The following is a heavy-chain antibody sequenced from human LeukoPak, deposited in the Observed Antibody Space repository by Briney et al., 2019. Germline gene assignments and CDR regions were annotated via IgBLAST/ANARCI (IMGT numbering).Heavy chain of an antibody. CDR1: GFTFNKYW. CDR3: ARETVSGSYDY. J-gene: IGHJ4*02. Sequence: GGSLRLSCAASGFTFNKYWLTWVRQAPGKGLEWVANINQDGSQIYYLESVEGRFTITRDNAKNSLYLQMNSLRAEDTAVYYCARETVSGSYDYWGQGTLVTVSS. CDR2: INQDGSQI. V-gene: IGHV3-7*01. D-gene: IGHD1-26*01.